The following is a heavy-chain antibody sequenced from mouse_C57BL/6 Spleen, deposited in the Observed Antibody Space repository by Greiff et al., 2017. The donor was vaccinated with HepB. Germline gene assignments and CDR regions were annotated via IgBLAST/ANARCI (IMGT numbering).Heavy chain of an antibody. CDR3: AAYYYGSRGFAY. V-gene: IGHV1-82*01. CDR1: GYAFSSSW. CDR2: IYPGDGDT. D-gene: IGHD1-1*01. Sequence: QVQLQQSGPELVKPGASVKISCKASGYAFSSSWMNCVKQRPGKGLEWIGRIYPGDGDTNYNGKFKGKATLTADKSSSTAYMQLSSLTSGDSAVYFCAAYYYGSRGFAYWGQGTLVTVSA. J-gene: IGHJ3*01.